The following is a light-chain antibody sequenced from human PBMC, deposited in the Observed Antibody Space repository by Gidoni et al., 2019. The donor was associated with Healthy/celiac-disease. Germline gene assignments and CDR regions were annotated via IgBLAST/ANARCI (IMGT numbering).Light chain of an antibody. J-gene: IGLJ1*01. V-gene: IGLV1-40*01. CDR2: GNS. CDR3: QSYDSSLSGYV. CDR1: SSNIGAGYD. Sequence: QSVLTQPPSVSGAPGQRVTISCTGSSSNIGAGYDLHWYQQLPGTAPKLLIYGNSNRHSGVPDRFSGSKSGTSASLAITGLQAEDEADYYCQSYDSSLSGYVFGTGTKVTVL.